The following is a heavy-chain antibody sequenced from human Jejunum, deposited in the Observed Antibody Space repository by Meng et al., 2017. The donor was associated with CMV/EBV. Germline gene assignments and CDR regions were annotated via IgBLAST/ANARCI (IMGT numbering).Heavy chain of an antibody. Sequence: SSSHFWARIRKPPGKRLEWIGNNFHTTGSKYYTASLKSRVTMSVDKLRNQFSLKLGSVTAADTATYYCARARGGYCSGGRCYGIFDRWGQGTLVTVSS. CDR3: ARARGGYCSGGRCYGIFDR. CDR1: SSSHF. J-gene: IGHJ4*02. CDR2: NFHTTGSK. V-gene: IGHV4-39*07. D-gene: IGHD2-15*01.